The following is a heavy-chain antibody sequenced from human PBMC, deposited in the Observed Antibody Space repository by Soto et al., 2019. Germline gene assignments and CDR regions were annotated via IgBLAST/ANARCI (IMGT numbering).Heavy chain of an antibody. Sequence: VDSLRPSFRTSGFTFSKCLWSWLSQAPGRVLEWVANIKPDGSEKWYVDSVKGRFTISRDNAKNSVYLQMNSLRAEDTAVYFCARGDYYDTSGPFSDAFDIWGQGT. D-gene: IGHD3-22*01. J-gene: IGHJ3*02. CDR3: ARGDYYDTSGPFSDAFDI. CDR2: IKPDGSEK. V-gene: IGHV3-7*04. CDR1: GFTFSKCL.